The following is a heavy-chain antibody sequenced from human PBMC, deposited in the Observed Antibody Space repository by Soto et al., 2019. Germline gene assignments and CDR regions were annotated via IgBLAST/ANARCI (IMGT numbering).Heavy chain of an antibody. CDR1: GGSISSYY. CDR3: ARDITMVRGAYYYYGMDV. J-gene: IGHJ6*02. V-gene: IGHV4-59*01. D-gene: IGHD3-10*01. Sequence: QVQLQESGPGLVKPSETLSLTCTVSGGSISSYYWSWIRQPPGKGLEWIGYIYYSGSTNYNPSLKSRVTISVDTSKNQFSLKLSSVTAADTAVYYCARDITMVRGAYYYYGMDVWGQGTTVTVSS. CDR2: IYYSGST.